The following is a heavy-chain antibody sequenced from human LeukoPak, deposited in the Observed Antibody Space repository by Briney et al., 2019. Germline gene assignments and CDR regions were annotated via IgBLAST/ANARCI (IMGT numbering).Heavy chain of an antibody. Sequence: PSETLSLTCSVSVGSIRDSYWSWIRQPRGKGLEWIGYIYNSGTTSYNPSLKGQVTISVDTSKNQFSLKLYSVTAADTAVYYCARGNKYPGVFDYWGQGTLVTVSS. V-gene: IGHV4-59*01. J-gene: IGHJ4*02. CDR1: VGSIRDSY. CDR3: ARGNKYPGVFDY. D-gene: IGHD1/OR15-1a*01. CDR2: IYNSGTT.